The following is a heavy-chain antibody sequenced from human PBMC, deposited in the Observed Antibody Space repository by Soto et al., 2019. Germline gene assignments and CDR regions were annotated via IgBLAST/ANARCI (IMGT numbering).Heavy chain of an antibody. J-gene: IGHJ6*02. CDR2: ISSSGSTI. CDR3: ARDFGSTSLSLYYYYYYGMDV. Sequence: PGGSLRLSXAASGFTFSSYEMNWVRQAPGKGLEWVSYISSSGSTIYYADSVKGRFTISRDNAKNSLYLQMNSLRAEDTAVYYCARDFGSTSLSLYYYYYYGMDVWGQGTTVTVSS. D-gene: IGHD2-2*01. V-gene: IGHV3-48*03. CDR1: GFTFSSYE.